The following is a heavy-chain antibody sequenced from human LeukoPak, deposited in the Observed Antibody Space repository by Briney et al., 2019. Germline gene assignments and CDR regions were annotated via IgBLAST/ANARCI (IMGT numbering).Heavy chain of an antibody. CDR3: AREGGYGDLLPTFDY. CDR2: ISYDGSNK. D-gene: IGHD4-17*01. V-gene: IGHV3-30-3*01. Sequence: GRSLRLSCAASGFTFSSYAMHWVRQAPGKGLEWVAVISYDGSNKYYADSVKGRFTISRDNSKNTLYLQMNSLRAEDTAVYYCAREGGYGDLLPTFDYWGQGTLVTVSS. J-gene: IGHJ4*02. CDR1: GFTFSSYA.